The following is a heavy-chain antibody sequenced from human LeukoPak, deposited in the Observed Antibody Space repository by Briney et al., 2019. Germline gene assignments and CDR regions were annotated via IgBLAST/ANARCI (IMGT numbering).Heavy chain of an antibody. CDR3: AKSMVRGVISGDAFDI. V-gene: IGHV4-61*02. D-gene: IGHD3-10*01. Sequence: SETLSLTCTVSGGSISSGSYYWSWIRQPAGKGLEWIGRIYTSGSTNYNPSLKSRVTISVDTSKNQFSLKLSSVTAADTAVYYCAKSMVRGVISGDAFDIWGQGTMVTVSS. CDR1: GGSISSGSYY. J-gene: IGHJ3*02. CDR2: IYTSGST.